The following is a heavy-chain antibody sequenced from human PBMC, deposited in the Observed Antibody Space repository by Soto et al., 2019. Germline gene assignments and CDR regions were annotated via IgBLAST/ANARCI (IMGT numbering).Heavy chain of an antibody. CDR3: SRVKYIDYFRSNDY. J-gene: IGHJ4*02. CDR1: GFTFSSYE. D-gene: IGHD3-10*02. Sequence: PGGSLRLSCAASGFTFSSYEMSWVRQAPGKGLEWVSYISSSSSAIYYADSVKGRFTISRDNAKNSLYLQMSTLKAEDTAVYYCSRVKYIDYFRSNDYWVQRSRV. V-gene: IGHV3-48*03. CDR2: ISSSSSAI.